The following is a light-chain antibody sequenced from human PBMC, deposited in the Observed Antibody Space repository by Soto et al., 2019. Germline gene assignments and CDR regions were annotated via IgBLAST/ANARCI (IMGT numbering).Light chain of an antibody. J-gene: IGLJ2*01. CDR2: GNS. CDR1: SSNIGAGYD. Sequence: QSVLTQPPSVSGAPGQRVTISCTGSSSNIGAGYDVHWYQQLPGTAPKLLIYGNSNRPSGVPDRFSGSKSGTSASLAITGVQAEDGADYYCQSYDSGLSAVVFGGGTKLTVL. CDR3: QSYDSGLSAVV. V-gene: IGLV1-40*01.